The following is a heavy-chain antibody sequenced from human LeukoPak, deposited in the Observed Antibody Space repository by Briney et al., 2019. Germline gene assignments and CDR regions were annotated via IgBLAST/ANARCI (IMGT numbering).Heavy chain of an antibody. D-gene: IGHD3-10*01. CDR3: ARASGSGNYYHTY. CDR2: IGAHNGNT. V-gene: IGHV1-18*01. J-gene: IGHJ4*02. CDR1: GYTFPTYG. Sequence: ASVKVSCKASGYTFPTYGITWVRQAPGQGLEWMGWIGAHNGNTNYAQKYQGRVTMTTDTSTSTAYMELRSLRSDDTAVYYCARASGSGNYYHTYWGQGTLVTVSS.